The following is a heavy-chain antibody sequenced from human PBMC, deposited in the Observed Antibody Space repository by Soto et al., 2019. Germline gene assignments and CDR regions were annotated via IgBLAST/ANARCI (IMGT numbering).Heavy chain of an antibody. Sequence: QVQLQESGPGLVKPSETLSLTCTVSGGSISSYYWSWIRQPPGKGLEWIGYIYYSGSTNYNPSLKRRVTISVDTSKNQFSLKLSSVTAADTAVYYCARRGSYFDLWGRGTLVTVSS. CDR1: GGSISSYY. J-gene: IGHJ2*01. CDR3: ARRGSYFDL. V-gene: IGHV4-59*08. CDR2: IYYSGST. D-gene: IGHD3-10*01.